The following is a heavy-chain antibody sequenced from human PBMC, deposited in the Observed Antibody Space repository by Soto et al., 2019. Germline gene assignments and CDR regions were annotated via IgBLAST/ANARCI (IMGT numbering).Heavy chain of an antibody. CDR2: ISGSGGDT. V-gene: IGHV3-23*01. CDR1: GFTFSSYA. D-gene: IGHD6-19*01. Sequence: EVQLLESGGGLVQPGGSLRLSCAASGFTFSSYAMSWVRQAPGKGLEWVSGISGSGGDTYHADSVKGRFTISRDNSKNSVYLQMNSLRAEDTAIYYCNKDRVAVAGNLHYYYGLDVWGQGTTVTVSS. J-gene: IGHJ6*02. CDR3: NKDRVAVAGNLHYYYGLDV.